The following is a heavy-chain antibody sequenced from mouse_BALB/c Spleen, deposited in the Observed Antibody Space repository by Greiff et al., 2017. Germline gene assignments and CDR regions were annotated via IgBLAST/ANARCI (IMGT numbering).Heavy chain of an antibody. V-gene: IGHV5-6-5*01. CDR3: ARVWLRNWYFDV. CDR1: GFTFSSYA. D-gene: IGHD2-2*01. J-gene: IGHJ1*01. Sequence: EVQRVESGGGLVKPGGSLKLSCAASGFTFSSYAMSRVRQTPEKRLEWVASISSGGSTYYPDSVKGRFTISRDNARNILYLQMSSLRSEDTAMYYCARVWLRNWYFDVWGAGTTVTVSS. CDR2: ISSGGST.